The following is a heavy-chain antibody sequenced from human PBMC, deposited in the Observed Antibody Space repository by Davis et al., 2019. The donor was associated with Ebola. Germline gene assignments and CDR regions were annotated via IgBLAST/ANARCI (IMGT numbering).Heavy chain of an antibody. V-gene: IGHV1-8*01. J-gene: IGHJ6*02. CDR1: GYTFTSYD. CDR2: MNPNSGNT. Sequence: ASVKVSCKASGYTFTSYDINWVRQAPGQGLEWMGWMNPNSGNTGYAQKFQGRVTMTRNTSISTAYMELSSLRSEDTAVYYCARDSSGWYTRTYYYYGMDVWGQGTTVTVSS. CDR3: ARDSSGWYTRTYYYYGMDV. D-gene: IGHD6-19*01.